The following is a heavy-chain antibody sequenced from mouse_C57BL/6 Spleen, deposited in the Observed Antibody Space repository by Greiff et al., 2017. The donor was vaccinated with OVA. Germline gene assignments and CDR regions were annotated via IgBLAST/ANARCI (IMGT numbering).Heavy chain of an antibody. CDR2: IYPGSGST. CDR3: ARRYYGSSYWYFDV. V-gene: IGHV1-55*01. Sequence: VQLQQPGAELVKPGASVKMSCKASGYTFTSYWITWVKQRPGQGLEWIGDIYPGSGSTNSNEKFKSKATLTVDTSSSTAYMQLSSLTAEDSAVYYCARRYYGSSYWYFDVWGTGTTVTVSS. J-gene: IGHJ1*03. D-gene: IGHD1-1*01. CDR1: GYTFTSYW.